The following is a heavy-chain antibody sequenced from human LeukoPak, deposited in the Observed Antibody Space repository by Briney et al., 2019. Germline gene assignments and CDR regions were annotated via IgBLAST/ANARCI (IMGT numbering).Heavy chain of an antibody. J-gene: IGHJ6*03. CDR1: GGSFSGYY. CDR3: ARGLMGQQLGVRYYYYYMDV. Sequence: SETLSLTCAVYGGSFSGYYWSWIRQPPGKGLEWIGEINHSGSTNYNPSLKSRVTISVDTSKNQFSLKLSSVTAADTAVYYCARGLMGQQLGVRYYYYYMDVWGKGTTVTVSS. CDR2: INHSGST. D-gene: IGHD6-13*01. V-gene: IGHV4-34*01.